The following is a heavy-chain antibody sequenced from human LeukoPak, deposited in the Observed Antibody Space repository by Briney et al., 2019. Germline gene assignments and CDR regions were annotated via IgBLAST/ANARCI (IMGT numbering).Heavy chain of an antibody. J-gene: IGHJ4*02. CDR2: INWNGGST. D-gene: IGHD6-19*01. CDR3: ASDSSNGGSDY. V-gene: IGHV3-20*04. Sequence: GGSLRLSCAASGFTFSSYSMNWVRQAPGKGLEWVSGINWNGGSTGYADSVKGRFTISRDNAKNSLYLQMNSLRAEDTALYYCASDSSNGGSDYWGQGTLVTVSS. CDR1: GFTFSSYS.